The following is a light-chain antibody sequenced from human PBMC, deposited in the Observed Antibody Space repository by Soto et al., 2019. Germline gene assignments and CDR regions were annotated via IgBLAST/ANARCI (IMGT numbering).Light chain of an antibody. CDR3: QQYGSSKN. Sequence: EIVLTHSPGTLSLSPGERATLSCRASQSVSSSYLAWYQQKPGHAPRLLIYGASSRATGIPDRFSGSGSGTDFTLTISRLEPEDFAVYYCQQYGSSKNFGQGTKLEIK. V-gene: IGKV3-20*01. CDR2: GAS. J-gene: IGKJ2*01. CDR1: QSVSSSY.